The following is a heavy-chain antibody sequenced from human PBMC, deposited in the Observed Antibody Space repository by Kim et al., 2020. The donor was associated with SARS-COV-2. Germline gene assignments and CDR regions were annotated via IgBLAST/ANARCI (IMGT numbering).Heavy chain of an antibody. V-gene: IGHV4-61*02. CDR3: ARAEYSYGYVGLFDY. J-gene: IGHJ4*02. D-gene: IGHD5-18*01. Sequence: SETLSLTCTVSGASVSSGSYYWSWIRQPAGKGLEWIGRIYVTGSTNYNPSLKSRVTITIDTSNNHFSLKLTSVAAADTAIYYRARAEYSYGYVGLFDYWGGGNLVSVSS. CDR1: GASVSSGSYY. CDR2: IYVTGST.